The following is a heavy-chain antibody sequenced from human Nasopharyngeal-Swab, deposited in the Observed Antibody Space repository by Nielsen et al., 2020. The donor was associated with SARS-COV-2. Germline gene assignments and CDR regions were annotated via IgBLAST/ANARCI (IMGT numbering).Heavy chain of an antibody. Sequence: SLCLSCAASGFTFSSYGMHWVRQAPGKGLEWVAVISYDGSNKYYADSVKGRFTISRDNSKNTLYLQMNSLRAEDSAVYYCAKGPYSYYYMDVWGKGTTVTVSS. V-gene: IGHV3-30*18. D-gene: IGHD2-21*01. CDR2: ISYDGSNK. J-gene: IGHJ6*03. CDR3: AKGPYSYYYMDV. CDR1: GFTFSSYG.